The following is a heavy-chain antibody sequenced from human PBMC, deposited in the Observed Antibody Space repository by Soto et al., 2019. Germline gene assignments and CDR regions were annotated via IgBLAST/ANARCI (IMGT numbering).Heavy chain of an antibody. V-gene: IGHV1-69*13. CDR2: IIPIFGTA. D-gene: IGHD2-2*01. Sequence: GASVKVSCKASGGTFSSYAISWVRQAPGQGLEWMGGIIPIFGTANYAQKFQGRVTITADESTSTAYMELSSLRSEDTAVYYCARVAGYCSSTSCFPYYYYGMDVWGQGTTVTVSS. CDR1: GGTFSSYA. CDR3: ARVAGYCSSTSCFPYYYYGMDV. J-gene: IGHJ6*02.